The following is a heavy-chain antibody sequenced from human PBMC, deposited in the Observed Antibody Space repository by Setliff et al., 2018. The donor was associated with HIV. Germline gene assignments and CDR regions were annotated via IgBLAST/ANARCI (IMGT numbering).Heavy chain of an antibody. CDR3: GGNGYYSIDY. CDR2: IYYSGST. CDR1: GGSISSHY. D-gene: IGHD3-22*01. J-gene: IGHJ4*02. V-gene: IGHV4-59*11. Sequence: TSETLSLTCTVSGGSISSHYWSWIRQPPGKGLEWIGYIYYSGSTNYNPSLKSRVTISVDKSKSQFSLKLNSVTAADTAVYYCGGNGYYSIDYWGQGTLVTVSS.